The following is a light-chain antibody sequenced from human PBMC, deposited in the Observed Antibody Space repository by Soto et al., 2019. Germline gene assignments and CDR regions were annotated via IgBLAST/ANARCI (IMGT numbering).Light chain of an antibody. CDR2: GAS. V-gene: IGKV3-15*01. CDR3: QEYYNWRRST. J-gene: IGKJ4*01. Sequence: EIVMTQSPATLSVSLGERATLSCRASQSVVSKLAWYQQKPGQAPRLLLYGASTRATGIPARFSGSGSGTEFTLTISSLQSEDSAFYYCQEYYNWRRSTFGGGTKVDIK. CDR1: QSVVSK.